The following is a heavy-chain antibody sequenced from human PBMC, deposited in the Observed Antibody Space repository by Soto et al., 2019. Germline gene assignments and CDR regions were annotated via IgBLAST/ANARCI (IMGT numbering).Heavy chain of an antibody. Sequence: SETLSLTCTVSGGSISSGGDYWSWIRQHPGKGLEWIGYISYSGRTNNNPSLKSRVTISLDTSKNQFSLKLISVTAADTAVYYCARGSNGGVRFDYWGQGTLVTVSS. CDR2: ISYSGRT. CDR1: GGSISSGGDY. D-gene: IGHD3-16*01. J-gene: IGHJ4*02. CDR3: ARGSNGGVRFDY. V-gene: IGHV4-31*03.